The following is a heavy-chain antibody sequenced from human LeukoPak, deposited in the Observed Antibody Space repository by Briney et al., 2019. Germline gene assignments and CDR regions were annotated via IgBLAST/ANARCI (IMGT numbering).Heavy chain of an antibody. CDR1: GYTFISYG. J-gene: IGHJ4*02. Sequence: ASVKVSCKASGYTFISYGISWVRQAPGQGLEWMGWISAYNGNTNHVQKLQGRVTMTTDTFTSTAYMELRSLRSDDTAVYYCARDHCSGDSCYSRDFDYWGQGTLVTVSS. CDR3: ARDHCSGDSCYSRDFDY. D-gene: IGHD2-15*01. V-gene: IGHV1-18*04. CDR2: ISAYNGNT.